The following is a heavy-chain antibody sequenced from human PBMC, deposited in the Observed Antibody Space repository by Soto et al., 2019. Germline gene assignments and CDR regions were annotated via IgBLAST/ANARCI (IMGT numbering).Heavy chain of an antibody. Sequence: QITLKESGPTLVKPTQTLTLTCSFSGFSLTTSGLGVGWIRQPPGKALEWLALIYWDDDKRYNPSLKSRLTITKDTSKNQLVLTITNTDPVDTATYYCAHRPHVLRWFGEYAFDYWGQGTLVTVSS. CDR3: AHRPHVLRWFGEYAFDY. CDR2: IYWDDDK. CDR1: GFSLTTSGLG. D-gene: IGHD3-10*01. V-gene: IGHV2-5*02. J-gene: IGHJ4*02.